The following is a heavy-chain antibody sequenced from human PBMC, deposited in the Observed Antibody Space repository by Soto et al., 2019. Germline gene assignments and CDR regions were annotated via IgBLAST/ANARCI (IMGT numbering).Heavy chain of an antibody. V-gene: IGHV3-15*01. CDR2: IKSKTDGGTT. CDR3: TTGIKIAPTWGNYYYYMDV. Sequence: GGSLRLSCAASGFTFSNAWMSWVRQAPGKGLEWVGRIKSKTDGGTTDYAAPVKGRFTISRDESKNTLYLQMNSLKTEDTAVYYCTTGIKIAPTWGNYYYYMDVWGKGTTVTVSS. CDR1: GFTFSNAW. D-gene: IGHD3-16*01. J-gene: IGHJ6*03.